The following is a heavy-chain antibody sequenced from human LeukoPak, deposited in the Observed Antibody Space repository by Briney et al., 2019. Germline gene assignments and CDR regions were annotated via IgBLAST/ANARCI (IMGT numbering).Heavy chain of an antibody. CDR1: GYTFTSYG. V-gene: IGHV1-18*01. Sequence: ASVKVSCKASGYTFTSYGISWVRQAPGQGLEWMGWISAYNGNTNYAQKLQGRVTMTTDTSTSTAYVELRSLRSDDTAVYYCARGTDYYDSSGYYYGYWGQGTLVTVSS. J-gene: IGHJ4*02. D-gene: IGHD3-22*01. CDR2: ISAYNGNT. CDR3: ARGTDYYDSSGYYYGY.